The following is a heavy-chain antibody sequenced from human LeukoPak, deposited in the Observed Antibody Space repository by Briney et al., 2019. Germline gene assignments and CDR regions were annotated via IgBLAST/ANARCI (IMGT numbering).Heavy chain of an antibody. J-gene: IGHJ5*02. CDR3: ARDRTEYHRGFDP. D-gene: IGHD1-14*01. Sequence: GASVKVSCKASGYTFTRYALNWVRQAPGQGLEWMGWINTNTGNPTYAQSFTGRFVFSLDTSVSTAYLQISSLKAEDTAMYYCARDRTEYHRGFDPWGQGTLVTVSS. CDR2: INTNTGNP. CDR1: GYTFTRYA. V-gene: IGHV7-4-1*02.